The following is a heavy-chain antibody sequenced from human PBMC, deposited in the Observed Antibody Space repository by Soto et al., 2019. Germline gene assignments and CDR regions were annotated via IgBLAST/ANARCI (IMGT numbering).Heavy chain of an antibody. D-gene: IGHD6-19*01. V-gene: IGHV4-30-2*01. Sequence: SETLSLTCAVSGGSISSGGYSWNWIRQPPGKGLEWIGYIYHSGSTLYNPSLKSRVTISVDKSKNQFSLQLNSVTPEDTAIYYCARGRIDSSGWHVGGYYFDYWGQETLVTVSS. CDR1: GGSISSGGYS. J-gene: IGHJ4*02. CDR3: ARGRIDSSGWHVGGYYFDY. CDR2: IYHSGST.